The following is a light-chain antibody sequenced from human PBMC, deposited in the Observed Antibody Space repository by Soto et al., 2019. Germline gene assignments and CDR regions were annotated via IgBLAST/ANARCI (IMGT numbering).Light chain of an antibody. CDR3: QQSYSTPQT. CDR1: QSISSY. J-gene: IGKJ1*01. Sequence: DIQMTQSPSSLSASVGDRVTITFRASQSISSYLNWYQQKPGKAPKLLIYAASSLQSGVPSRFSGSGPGTDFTLTISSLQPEDFATYYCQQSYSTPQTFGQGTKVDIK. CDR2: AAS. V-gene: IGKV1-39*01.